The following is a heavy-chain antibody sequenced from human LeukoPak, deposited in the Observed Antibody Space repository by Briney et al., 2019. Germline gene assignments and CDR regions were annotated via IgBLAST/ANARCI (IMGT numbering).Heavy chain of an antibody. Sequence: VASVKVSCKASGYTFSDFYIHWVRQAPGQGLEYVGWITPKSGGTYSPQRFQGRVTMTRDASISTAYMGLSSLRSDDTAVYFCARVRSAEERAWAYWGQGTLITVSS. CDR2: ITPKSGGT. V-gene: IGHV1-2*02. CDR3: ARVRSAEERAWAY. D-gene: IGHD1-1*01. CDR1: GYTFSDFY. J-gene: IGHJ4*02.